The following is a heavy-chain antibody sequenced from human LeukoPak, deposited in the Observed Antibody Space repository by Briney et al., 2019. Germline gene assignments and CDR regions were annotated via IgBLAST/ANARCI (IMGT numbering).Heavy chain of an antibody. CDR1: GYTFTGYD. D-gene: IGHD5-18*01. Sequence: ASVRVSCKASGYTFTGYDMHWVRQAPGQGGGWRGWINPNSGGTNYAQKFQGRVTMTRDTSISTAYMELSRLRSDDTAVYYCARSKGGYSYEYYYYMDVWGKGTTVTVSS. CDR3: ARSKGGYSYEYYYYMDV. CDR2: INPNSGGT. V-gene: IGHV1-2*02. J-gene: IGHJ6*03.